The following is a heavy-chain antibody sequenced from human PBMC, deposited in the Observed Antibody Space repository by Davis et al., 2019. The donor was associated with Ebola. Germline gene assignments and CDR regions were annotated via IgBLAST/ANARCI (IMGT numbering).Heavy chain of an antibody. CDR3: AKDQGMITFGGVIVIPYLNYYGMDV. V-gene: IGHV3-33*06. CDR2: IWYDGSNK. D-gene: IGHD3-16*02. CDR1: GFTFSSYG. Sequence: PGGSLPLSCAASGFTFSSYGMHWVRQAPGKGLEWVAVIWYDGSNKYYADSVKGRFTISRDNSKNTLYLQMNSLRAEDTAVYYCAKDQGMITFGGVIVIPYLNYYGMDVWGQGTTVTVSS. J-gene: IGHJ6*02.